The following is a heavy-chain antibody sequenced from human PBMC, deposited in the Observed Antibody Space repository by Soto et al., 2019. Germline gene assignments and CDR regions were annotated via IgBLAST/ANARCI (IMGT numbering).Heavy chain of an antibody. CDR1: GGSISSSSYY. J-gene: IGHJ4*02. CDR3: ARRSPDECSSTSCYLFDY. V-gene: IGHV4-39*01. CDR2: IYYSGST. Sequence: PSETLSLTCTVSGGSISSSSYYWGWIRQPPGKGLEWIGSIYYSGSTYYNPSLKSRVTISVDTSKNQFSLKLSSVTAADTAVYYCARRSPDECSSTSCYLFDYWGQGTLVTVSS. D-gene: IGHD2-2*01.